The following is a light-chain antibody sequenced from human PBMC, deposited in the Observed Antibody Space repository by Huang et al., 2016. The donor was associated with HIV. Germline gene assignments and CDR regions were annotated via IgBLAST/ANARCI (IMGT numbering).Light chain of an antibody. V-gene: IGKV3-11*01. J-gene: IGKJ4*01. CDR2: DAS. CDR1: QSVSSY. CDR3: QQRSDWLT. Sequence: EIVLTQSPDTLSLSPGERATLSCRASQSVSSYLAWYHKKPGQAPRLLIYDASNRATGLPARFGGSGSGTDFTLTISRLDPEDFAVYYWQQRSDWLTFGGGTKVEIK.